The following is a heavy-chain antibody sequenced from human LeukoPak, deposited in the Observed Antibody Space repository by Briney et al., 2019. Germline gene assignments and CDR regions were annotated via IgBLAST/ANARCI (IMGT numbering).Heavy chain of an antibody. J-gene: IGHJ6*03. CDR3: ARSRLLWFGELLSRKPWDYYYYYMDV. Sequence: SETLSLTCAVFDGSFRGHYWSWIRQTPGKGLEWIGEINHGGTTNYNPSLKSRVTISVDTSKNQFSLKLSSVTAADTAVYYCARSRLLWFGELLSRKPWDYYYYYMDVWGKGTTVTISS. D-gene: IGHD3-10*01. CDR1: DGSFRGHY. CDR2: INHGGTT. V-gene: IGHV4-34*01.